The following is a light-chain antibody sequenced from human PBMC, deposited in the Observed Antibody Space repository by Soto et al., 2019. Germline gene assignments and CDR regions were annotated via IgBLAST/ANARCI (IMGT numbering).Light chain of an antibody. CDR1: SSDVGAYNY. J-gene: IGLJ3*02. CDR2: AVS. V-gene: IGLV2-11*01. Sequence: QSVLTQPRSVSGSPGQSVTISCTGTSSDVGAYNYVSWYQQHPGKAPKLMIFAVSKRPSGVPDRFSGSKSDNTASLTISGLQAEDEADYYCCSYAGSYTWVFGGGTKVTVL. CDR3: CSYAGSYTWV.